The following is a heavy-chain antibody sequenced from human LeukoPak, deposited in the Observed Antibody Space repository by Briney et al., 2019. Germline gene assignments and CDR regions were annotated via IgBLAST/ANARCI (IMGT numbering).Heavy chain of an antibody. CDR1: GYTFTSYD. Sequence: ASVKVSCKASGYTFTSYDINWVRQATGQGLELMGWMNPNSGNTGYAQKFQGRVTMTRNTSISTAYMELSSLRSEDTAVYYCARLVAARLSWFDPWGQGTLVTVSS. V-gene: IGHV1-8*01. CDR2: MNPNSGNT. J-gene: IGHJ5*02. CDR3: ARLVAARLSWFDP. D-gene: IGHD6-6*01.